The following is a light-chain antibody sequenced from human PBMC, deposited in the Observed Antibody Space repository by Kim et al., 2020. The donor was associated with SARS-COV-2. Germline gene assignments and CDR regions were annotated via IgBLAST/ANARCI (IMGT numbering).Light chain of an antibody. Sequence: GQRVTISCSGTSSNIGSNFAYWYQQLPGSAPNVLIFRNNQRPSGVPDRFSGSRSGTSASLAISGLRSEDEAMYYCAAWDDRMNGRVFGGGTKVTVL. CDR2: RNN. CDR3: AAWDDRMNGRV. CDR1: SSNIGSNF. J-gene: IGLJ3*02. V-gene: IGLV1-47*01.